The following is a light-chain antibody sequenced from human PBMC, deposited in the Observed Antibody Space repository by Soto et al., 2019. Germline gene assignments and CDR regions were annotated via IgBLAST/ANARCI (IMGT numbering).Light chain of an antibody. CDR1: QAIGND. CDR2: GAS. CDR3: LQDETYPLT. Sequence: AIQMTQSPSSLSASVGDRVTIVCRASQAIGNDLGWYQQKPGTAPKLLLYGASTLPSGVPSRFSGSGSGTDFTLTISSLQPEDFATYYCLQDETYPLTFGGGTRVENK. J-gene: IGKJ4*01. V-gene: IGKV1-6*01.